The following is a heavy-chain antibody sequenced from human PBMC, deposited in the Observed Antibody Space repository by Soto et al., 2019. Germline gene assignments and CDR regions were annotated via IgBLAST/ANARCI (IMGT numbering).Heavy chain of an antibody. Sequence: QVQLVQSGAEVKKPGASVKVSCKASGYTFTNYYIYWVRQAPGQGLECVGMINPSGGNTNYARKFQGRVTLSRDTSTSAVYMELSSLRSEDTAVYYCARGLVDSSGFFSIDFWGRGTPVTVSS. V-gene: IGHV1-46*01. CDR3: ARGLVDSSGFFSIDF. D-gene: IGHD3-22*01. J-gene: IGHJ4*02. CDR1: GYTFTNYY. CDR2: INPSGGNT.